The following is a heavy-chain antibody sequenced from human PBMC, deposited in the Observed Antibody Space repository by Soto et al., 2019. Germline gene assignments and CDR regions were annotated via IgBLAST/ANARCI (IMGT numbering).Heavy chain of an antibody. D-gene: IGHD2-15*01. CDR3: ARHYCAGDRCYHLDY. J-gene: IGHJ4*02. CDR2: MYNTGST. CDR1: GGSISGYY. Sequence: PSETLSLTCTVSGGSISGYYWSWIRQPPGKGLEWIGYMYNTGSTVYNPSFKSRVTISVDTSKNQFSLKLSSVTAGDTAVYYCARHYCAGDRCYHLDYWGQGTLVTVSS. V-gene: IGHV4-59*08.